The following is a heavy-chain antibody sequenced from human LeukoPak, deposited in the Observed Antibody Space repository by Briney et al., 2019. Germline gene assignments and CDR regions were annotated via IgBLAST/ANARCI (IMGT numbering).Heavy chain of an antibody. CDR1: GGSISSYY. CDR2: IYTSGST. Sequence: SETLSLTCTVSGGSISSYYWSWIRQPPGKGLEWIGYIYTSGSTTYSPSLKSRVAISVDTSKNQFSLKLSSVTAADTAVYYCARTQGSSSWDYYFDYWGQGTLVTVSS. V-gene: IGHV4-4*09. CDR3: ARTQGSSSWDYYFDY. D-gene: IGHD6-19*01. J-gene: IGHJ4*02.